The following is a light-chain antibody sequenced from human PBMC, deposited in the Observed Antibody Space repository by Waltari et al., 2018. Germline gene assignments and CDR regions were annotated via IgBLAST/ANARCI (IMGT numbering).Light chain of an antibody. V-gene: IGKV3-20*01. Sequence: IVLTQSPGTLSLSPGERATLSCRASKSVGRYLAWYQQKPGRAPRLLIYYASTRATGIPDRFSGSGSGTDFILTISRLESEDFAVYYCQKYVNLPATFGQGTKVEIK. J-gene: IGKJ1*01. CDR1: KSVGRY. CDR3: QKYVNLPAT. CDR2: YAS.